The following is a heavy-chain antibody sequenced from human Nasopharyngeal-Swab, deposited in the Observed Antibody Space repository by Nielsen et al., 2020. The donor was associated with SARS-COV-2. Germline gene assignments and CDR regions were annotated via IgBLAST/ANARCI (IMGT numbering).Heavy chain of an antibody. CDR2: ISAYNGNT. J-gene: IGHJ6*02. Sequence: GGSLRLSCKASGGTFSSYAISWVRQAPGQGLEWMGWISAYNGNTDYAQNLQGRVTMTTDTATSTAYMELRSLRSDDTAAYYCARDGGNGDYYYYGMDVWGQGTTVTVSS. D-gene: IGHD4-23*01. CDR1: GGTFSSYA. V-gene: IGHV1-18*01. CDR3: ARDGGNGDYYYYGMDV.